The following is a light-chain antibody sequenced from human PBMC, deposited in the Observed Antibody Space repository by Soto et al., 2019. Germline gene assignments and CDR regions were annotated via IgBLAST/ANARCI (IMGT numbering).Light chain of an antibody. CDR1: QSISSY. J-gene: IGKJ4*01. V-gene: IGKV1-39*01. CDR3: QQNYSTPPLT. CDR2: AAS. Sequence: DIQMTQSPSSLSASVGDRVTITCRASQSISSYLNWYQQKPGRAPKLLIYAASSLQSGVPSRFSGSRSGTDFSLPISSLQPADFATYYCQQNYSTPPLTFGGGTKVEIK.